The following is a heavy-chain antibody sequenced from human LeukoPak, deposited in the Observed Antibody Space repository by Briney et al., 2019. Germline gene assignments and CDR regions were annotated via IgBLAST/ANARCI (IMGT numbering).Heavy chain of an antibody. CDR1: GYTFTSYY. J-gene: IGHJ4*02. D-gene: IGHD3-22*01. V-gene: IGHV1-46*03. Sequence: GASVKVSCKASGYTFTSYYMHWVRQAPGQGLEWMGIINPSGGSTSYAQKFQGRVAMTRDTSTSTVYMELSSLRSEDTAVYYCAGGGGYYYDSSVLVNWGQGTLVTVSS. CDR3: AGGGGYYYDSSVLVN. CDR2: INPSGGST.